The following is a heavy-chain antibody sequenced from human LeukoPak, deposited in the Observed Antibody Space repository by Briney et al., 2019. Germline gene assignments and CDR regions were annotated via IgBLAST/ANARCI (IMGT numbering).Heavy chain of an antibody. J-gene: IGHJ4*02. CDR3: ARHPGYSYGFFDY. D-gene: IGHD5-18*01. Sequence: SETRSLTCTVSGGSISSSSYYWGWIRQPPGKGLEWIGSIYYSGSTYYNPSLKSRVTISVDTSKNQFSLKLSSVTAADTAVYYCARHPGYSYGFFDYWGQGTLVTVSS. V-gene: IGHV4-39*01. CDR2: IYYSGST. CDR1: GGSISSSSYY.